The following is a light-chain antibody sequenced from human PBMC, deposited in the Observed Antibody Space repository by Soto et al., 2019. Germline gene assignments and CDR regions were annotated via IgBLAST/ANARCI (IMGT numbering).Light chain of an antibody. Sequence: DIQMTQSPSSLSASVGDRVTVTCRAGQNIGSFLNWYQQKPGKAPMLLIYSTSSLQSGVPSRCSGSGSGADFTLTSNSLQPEDFATYYCQQSYILPFTFGPGTKVEI. V-gene: IGKV1-39*01. CDR2: STS. CDR3: QQSYILPFT. CDR1: QNIGSF. J-gene: IGKJ3*01.